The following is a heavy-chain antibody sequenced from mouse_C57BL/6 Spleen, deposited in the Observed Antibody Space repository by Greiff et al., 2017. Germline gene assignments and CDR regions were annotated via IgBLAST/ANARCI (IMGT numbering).Heavy chain of an antibody. J-gene: IGHJ1*03. CDR1: GYTFTSYW. D-gene: IGHD2-5*01. Sequence: QVQLQQPGAELVRPGSSVKLSCKASGYTFTSYWMDWVKQRPGQGLEWIGNIYPSDSETHYNQKFKDKATLTVDKSSSTAYMQLSSLTSEDSAVYYCARGDFYYSNSYWYFDVWGTGTTVTVSS. V-gene: IGHV1-61*01. CDR3: ARGDFYYSNSYWYFDV. CDR2: IYPSDSET.